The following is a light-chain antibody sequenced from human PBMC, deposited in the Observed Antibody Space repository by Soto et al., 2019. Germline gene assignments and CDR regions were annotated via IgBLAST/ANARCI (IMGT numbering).Light chain of an antibody. CDR2: WAS. J-gene: IGKJ2*01. CDR1: QSVLYSANNKNY. V-gene: IGKV4-1*01. Sequence: DIVLTQSPDSLAVSLGERATINCKSSQSVLYSANNKNYLAWYQQKPGLPPKLLIYWASTRESGVPDRFSGSGSGTDFTLTISSLQAEDLAVYYCQQYYNTPSYTFGQGTKLEIK. CDR3: QQYYNTPSYT.